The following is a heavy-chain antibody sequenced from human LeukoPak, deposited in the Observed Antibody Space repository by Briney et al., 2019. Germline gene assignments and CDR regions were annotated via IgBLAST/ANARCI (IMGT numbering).Heavy chain of an antibody. CDR3: ASLSAAAGIADY. Sequence: ASVKVSCKASGYTVTSYDINWVRQATGQGLEWMGWMNPNSGNTGYAQKFQGRVTMTRNTSISTAYMELSSLRSEDTTVYYCASLSAAAGIADYWGQGTLVTVSS. CDR1: GYTVTSYD. CDR2: MNPNSGNT. D-gene: IGHD6-13*01. J-gene: IGHJ4*02. V-gene: IGHV1-8*01.